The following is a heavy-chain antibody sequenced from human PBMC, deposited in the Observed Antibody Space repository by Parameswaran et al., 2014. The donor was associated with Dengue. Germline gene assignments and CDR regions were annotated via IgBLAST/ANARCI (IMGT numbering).Heavy chain of an antibody. CDR2: IIPIFGTA. Sequence: WVRQAPGQGLEWMGGIIPIFGTANYAQKFQGRVTITADKSTSTAYMELSSLRSEDTAVYYCARELHYNDYGDYDLPGYGMDVWGQGTTVTVSS. V-gene: IGHV1-69*06. CDR3: ARELHYNDYGDYDLPGYGMDV. D-gene: IGHD4-17*01. J-gene: IGHJ6*02.